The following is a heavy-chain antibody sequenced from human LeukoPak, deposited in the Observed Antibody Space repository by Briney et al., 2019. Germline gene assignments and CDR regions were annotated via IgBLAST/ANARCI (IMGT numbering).Heavy chain of an antibody. CDR2: TSGSGGST. J-gene: IGHJ4*02. D-gene: IGHD3-10*01. V-gene: IGHV3-23*01. CDR1: GFAFSIYD. Sequence: GGSLRLSCAASGFAFSIYDMSWVRQAPGKGLESVSSTSGSGGSTYYADSVKGRFTISRDNSKNTLYLQMNSLRAEDTAMYYCARDPRGPNYGYYFDYWGQGTLVTVSS. CDR3: ARDPRGPNYGYYFDY.